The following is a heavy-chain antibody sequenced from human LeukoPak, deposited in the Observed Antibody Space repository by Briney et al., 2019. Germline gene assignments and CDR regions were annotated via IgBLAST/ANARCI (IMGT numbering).Heavy chain of an antibody. J-gene: IGHJ4*02. CDR1: GFTFSSYS. D-gene: IGHD2/OR15-2a*01. CDR3: ARGVIYFDY. V-gene: IGHV3-48*02. Sequence: GGSLRLSCAASGFTFSSYSMNWFRQAPGMGLEWVSYISSSSCSIYYADSVRGRFTISRDNTKNSLYLQMTSLRDEDTAVYYCARGVIYFDYWGQGTLVTVSS. CDR2: ISSSSCSI.